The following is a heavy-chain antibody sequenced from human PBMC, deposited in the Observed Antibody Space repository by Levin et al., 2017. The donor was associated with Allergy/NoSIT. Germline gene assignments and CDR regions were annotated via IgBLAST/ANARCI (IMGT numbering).Heavy chain of an antibody. CDR2: IIPILGIA. J-gene: IGHJ5*02. D-gene: IGHD3-22*01. CDR3: ARDLDDSSGYEVWFDP. Sequence: KISCKASGGTFSSYAISWVRQAPGQGLEWMGRIIPILGIANYAQKFQGRVTITADKSTSTAYMELSSLRSEDTAVYYCARDLDDSSGYEVWFDPWGQGTLVTVSS. V-gene: IGHV1-69*04. CDR1: GGTFSSYA.